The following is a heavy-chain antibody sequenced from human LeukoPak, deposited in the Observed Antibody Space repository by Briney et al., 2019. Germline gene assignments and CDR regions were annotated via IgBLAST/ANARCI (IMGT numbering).Heavy chain of an antibody. CDR1: GGSISSYY. Sequence: SETLSPTCTVSGGSISSYYWSWIRQPPGKGLEWIGYIYTSGSTNYNPSLKSRVTTSVDTSKNQFSLKLSSVTAADTAVYYCARRTTLGYCSSTSCYSSGWFDPWGQGTLVTVSS. CDR3: ARRTTLGYCSSTSCYSSGWFDP. D-gene: IGHD2-2*01. V-gene: IGHV4-4*09. J-gene: IGHJ5*02. CDR2: IYTSGST.